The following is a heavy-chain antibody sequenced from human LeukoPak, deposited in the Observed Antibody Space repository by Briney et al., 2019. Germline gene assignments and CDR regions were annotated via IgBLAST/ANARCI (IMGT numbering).Heavy chain of an antibody. CDR2: ISTYNGNT. V-gene: IGHV1-18*01. CDR3: ARDTYNSGWCSDY. Sequence: GASVKVSRKTSGYTFTSYGISWVRQAPGHGLEWMGWISTYNGNTNYAQNLQGRVIMTTDTSTSTAYMELRSLRSDDTAVYYCARDTYNSGWCSDYWGQGTLVTVSS. J-gene: IGHJ4*02. D-gene: IGHD6-19*01. CDR1: GYTFTSYG.